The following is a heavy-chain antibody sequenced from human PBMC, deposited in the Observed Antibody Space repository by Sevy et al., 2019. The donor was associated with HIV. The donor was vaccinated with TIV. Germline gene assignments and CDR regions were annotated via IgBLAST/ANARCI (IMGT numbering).Heavy chain of an antibody. V-gene: IGHV3-23*01. Sequence: GGSLRLSCAASGFTFSNYAINWVRQAPGKGLEWVSRISGSGDSTFYADSVKGRFTISRDNSKNTVHLQRNSLRVEDTAVYYCAKVVVPADIDPFYYYAYGMDVLGQGTTVTVSS. J-gene: IGHJ6*02. D-gene: IGHD2-2*01. CDR3: AKVVVPADIDPFYYYAYGMDV. CDR1: GFTFSNYA. CDR2: ISGSGDST.